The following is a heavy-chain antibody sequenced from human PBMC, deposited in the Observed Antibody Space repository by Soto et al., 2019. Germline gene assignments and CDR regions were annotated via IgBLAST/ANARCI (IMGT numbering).Heavy chain of an antibody. CDR2: ISAYNGNT. D-gene: IGHD3-3*01. CDR3: ARDPDWSGYYTFDY. Sequence: ASVKVSCKASGYTFTSYGISWVRQAPGQGLEWMGWISAYNGNTKYSQKFQGRVTITRDTSASTAYMELSSLRSEDTAVYYCARDPDWSGYYTFDYWGQGALVTVSS. CDR1: GYTFTSYG. J-gene: IGHJ4*02. V-gene: IGHV1-18*04.